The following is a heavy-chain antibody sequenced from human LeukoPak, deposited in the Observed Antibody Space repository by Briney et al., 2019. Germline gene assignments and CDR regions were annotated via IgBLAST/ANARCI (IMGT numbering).Heavy chain of an antibody. V-gene: IGHV4-59*01. J-gene: IGHJ6*02. Sequence: SETLSLTCTVSAGSISSYYWTWIRQPPGKGLEWIGYIYYSGSTNYNPSLKSRVTISVDTSKNQFSLKLSSVTAADTAVYYCARYGDYDYYYGMDVWGQGTTVTVSS. D-gene: IGHD4-17*01. CDR2: IYYSGST. CDR1: AGSISSYY. CDR3: ARYGDYDYYYGMDV.